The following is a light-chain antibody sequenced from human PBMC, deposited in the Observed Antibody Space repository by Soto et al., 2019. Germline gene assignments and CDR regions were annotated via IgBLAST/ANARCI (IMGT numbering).Light chain of an antibody. Sequence: QSVLTQPASVSGSPGQSITISCTGTSSDIGNYHLVSWYQHHPGKAPKLIIYEVSKWPSGVSDRFSGSKSGYTASLTISGLQAEDEADYFCCSYAGSTWGYGLGTGTKLTVL. CDR2: EVS. V-gene: IGLV2-23*02. CDR3: CSYAGSTWGYG. J-gene: IGLJ1*01. CDR1: SSDIGNYHL.